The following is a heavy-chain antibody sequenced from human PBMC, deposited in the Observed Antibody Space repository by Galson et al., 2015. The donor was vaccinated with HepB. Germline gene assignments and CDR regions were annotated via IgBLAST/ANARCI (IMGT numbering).Heavy chain of an antibody. V-gene: IGHV3-30*18. D-gene: IGHD3-10*01. Sequence: LRLSCAASGFTFSDYGMHWVRQAPGKGLEWVAVTSFDESDKHYADSVKGRFTISRDNSKNTLYLQMDSLRPEDTAMYYCAKDLSTTWFAGCFDYWGQGTLVTVSS. CDR1: GFTFSDYG. CDR2: TSFDESDK. CDR3: AKDLSTTWFAGCFDY. J-gene: IGHJ4*02.